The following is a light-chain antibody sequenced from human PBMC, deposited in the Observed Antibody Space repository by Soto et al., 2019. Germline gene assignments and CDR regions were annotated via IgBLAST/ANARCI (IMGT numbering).Light chain of an antibody. V-gene: IGKV3-20*01. CDR1: QSVRSN. Sequence: EIVLTQSPGTLSLSPGERAALSCRASQSVRSNLAWYQQKPGQSPRLLIYGASTRASGIPDRFFGSGSGTDFTLTINRLEPEDFAVYYCQQYANSPITFGQGTRLEIK. CDR2: GAS. CDR3: QQYANSPIT. J-gene: IGKJ5*01.